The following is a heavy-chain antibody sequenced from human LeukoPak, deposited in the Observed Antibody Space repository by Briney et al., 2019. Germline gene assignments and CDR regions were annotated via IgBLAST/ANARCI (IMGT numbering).Heavy chain of an antibody. CDR3: AAQGVETSSWYRGLSPFDY. V-gene: IGHV3-7*01. CDR1: GFTFSSCW. J-gene: IGHJ4*02. CDR2: IKQDGSEK. Sequence: GGSLRLSCAASGFTFSSCWMSWVRQAPGKGLEWVANIKQDGSEKYYVDSVKGRFTISRDNAKNSLYLQMNSPRAEDTAVYYCAAQGVETSSWYRGLSPFDYWGQGTLVTVSS. D-gene: IGHD6-13*01.